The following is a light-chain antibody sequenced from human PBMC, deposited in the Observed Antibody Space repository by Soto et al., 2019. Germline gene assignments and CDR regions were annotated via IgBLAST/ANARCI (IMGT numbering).Light chain of an antibody. J-gene: IGKJ1*01. CDR2: VAS. CDR3: QQYNNWPQT. CDR1: QSVSSN. Sequence: EIVMTQSPATLSVSPGERATLSCRASQSVSSNLAWYQQKPGQAPRLLIYVASTRATGIPARFSGSGSGTEFTLTISSLQSEDFAVYYCQQYNNWPQTFGQGTKVEIE. V-gene: IGKV3-15*01.